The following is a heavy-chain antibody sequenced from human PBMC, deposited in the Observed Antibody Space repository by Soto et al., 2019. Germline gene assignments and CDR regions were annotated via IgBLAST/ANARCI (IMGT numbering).Heavy chain of an antibody. Sequence: EVQVVETGGGLIQPGGSLRLSCAVSGFTVSSNYMSWVRQPPGKGPEWVSDIYSGGSTYYADSVKGRFTISRDNSKNTLSLQMHSLRAEDTAVYYCARERDGHNPNWFDLWGQGTLVTVSS. J-gene: IGHJ5*02. V-gene: IGHV3-53*02. CDR2: IYSGGST. CDR3: ARERDGHNPNWFDL. CDR1: GFTVSSNY. D-gene: IGHD2-8*01.